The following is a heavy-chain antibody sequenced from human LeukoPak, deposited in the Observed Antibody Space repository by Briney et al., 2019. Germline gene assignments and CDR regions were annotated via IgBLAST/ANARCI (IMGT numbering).Heavy chain of an antibody. CDR2: ISWNSGSI. Sequence: GGPLRLSCAASGFTFDDYAMHWVRQAPGKGLEWVSGISWNSGSIGYADSVKGRFTISRDNAKNSLYLQMNSLRAEDTALYYCAMGAVAGTDFDYWGQGTLVTVSS. D-gene: IGHD6-19*01. J-gene: IGHJ4*02. V-gene: IGHV3-9*01. CDR1: GFTFDDYA. CDR3: AMGAVAGTDFDY.